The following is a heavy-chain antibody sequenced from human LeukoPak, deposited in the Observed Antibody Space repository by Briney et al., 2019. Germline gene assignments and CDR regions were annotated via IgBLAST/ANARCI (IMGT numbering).Heavy chain of an antibody. Sequence: GGSLRLSCAASGFTLSRYAMSWGRQAAGKGVEGVSAISGSGGSAAYADSVKGRFTISTDNAKNSLYLQMNSLTAEDTAVYYCARDVYRGKGAFDIWGQGTMVTVSS. J-gene: IGHJ3*02. CDR3: ARDVYRGKGAFDI. CDR1: GFTLSRYA. V-gene: IGHV3-23*01. D-gene: IGHD1-26*01. CDR2: ISGSGGSA.